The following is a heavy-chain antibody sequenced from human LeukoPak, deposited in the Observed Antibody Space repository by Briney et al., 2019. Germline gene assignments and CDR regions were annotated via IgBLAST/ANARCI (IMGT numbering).Heavy chain of an antibody. V-gene: IGHV4-59*08. Sequence: SETLSLTCTVPGGSSSNYYWNWIRQPPGKGLEWIGYIHYSGITNYNPSLKSRVTMSVDTSKNQFSLKVSSVTAADTAVYYCAAAYYNWFDPWGQGTLVTVSS. D-gene: IGHD6-13*01. CDR3: AAAYYNWFDP. CDR2: IHYSGIT. J-gene: IGHJ5*02. CDR1: GGSSSNYY.